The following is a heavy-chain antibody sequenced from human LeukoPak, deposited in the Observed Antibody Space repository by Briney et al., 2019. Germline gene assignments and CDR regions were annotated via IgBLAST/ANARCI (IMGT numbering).Heavy chain of an antibody. Sequence: SETLSLTCTVSGYSISSGYYWGWIRQPPGKGLEWIGSIYHSGSTYYNPSLKSRVTISVDTSKNQFSLKLSSVTAADTAVYYCAREGRNYDILTGYFRRYYFDYWGQGTLVTVSS. CDR3: AREGRNYDILTGYFRRYYFDY. CDR1: GYSISSGYY. J-gene: IGHJ4*02. CDR2: IYHSGST. D-gene: IGHD3-9*01. V-gene: IGHV4-38-2*02.